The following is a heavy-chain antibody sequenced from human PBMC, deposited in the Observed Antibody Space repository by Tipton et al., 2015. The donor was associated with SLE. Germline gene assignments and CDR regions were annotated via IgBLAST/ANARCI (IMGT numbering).Heavy chain of an antibody. CDR3: ARRPHYRDDYFDY. J-gene: IGHJ4*02. Sequence: QSGPEVKKPGESLRISCKGSGYSFTSYWISWVRQMPGKGLEWMGMIDPSDSYTNYSPSFQGHVTISADKSVSTAYLQWSSLKASDTAMYYCARRPHYRDDYFDYWGQGTLVTVSS. CDR2: IDPSDSYT. D-gene: IGHD4-17*01. CDR1: GYSFTSYW. V-gene: IGHV5-10-1*01.